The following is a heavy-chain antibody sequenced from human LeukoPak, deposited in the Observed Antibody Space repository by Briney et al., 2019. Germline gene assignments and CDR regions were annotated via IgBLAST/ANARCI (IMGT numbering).Heavy chain of an antibody. CDR1: GYTFTSYG. Sequence: ASVKVSCKASGYTFTSYGISWVRQAPGQGLEWIGWISAYNGNTNYAQKLQGRVTMTTDTSTSTAYMELRSLRSDDTAVYYCASEDSSSWHLSYWGQGTLVTVSS. J-gene: IGHJ4*02. CDR2: ISAYNGNT. V-gene: IGHV1-18*01. CDR3: ASEDSSSWHLSY. D-gene: IGHD6-13*01.